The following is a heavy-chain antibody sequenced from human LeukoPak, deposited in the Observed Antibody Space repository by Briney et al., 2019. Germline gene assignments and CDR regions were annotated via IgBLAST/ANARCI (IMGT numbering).Heavy chain of an antibody. J-gene: IGHJ4*02. CDR2: ISYDGSNK. CDR3: AKGGYYYDSSGYYSRTYFDY. V-gene: IGHV3-30*18. Sequence: PGGSLRLSCVVSGFTFSSYGMHWVRQAPGKGLEWVSVISYDGSNKYYADSVKGRFTISRDNSKNTLYLQMNSLRAEDTAVYYCAKGGYYYDSSGYYSRTYFDYWGQGTLVIVSS. D-gene: IGHD3-22*01. CDR1: GFTFSSYG.